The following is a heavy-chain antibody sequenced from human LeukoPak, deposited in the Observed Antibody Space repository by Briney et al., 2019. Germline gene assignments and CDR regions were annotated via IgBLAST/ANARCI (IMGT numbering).Heavy chain of an antibody. D-gene: IGHD3-10*01. J-gene: IGHJ4*02. CDR2: ISSSSSYI. CDR1: GFTFSSYS. V-gene: IGHV3-21*01. Sequence: GGSLRLSCAASGFTFSSYSMNWVRQAPGKGLEWVSSISSSSSYIHYADSVKGRFTISRDNAKNSLYLQMNSLRAEDTAVYYCARASWFGELLPDYWGQGTLVTVSS. CDR3: ARASWFGELLPDY.